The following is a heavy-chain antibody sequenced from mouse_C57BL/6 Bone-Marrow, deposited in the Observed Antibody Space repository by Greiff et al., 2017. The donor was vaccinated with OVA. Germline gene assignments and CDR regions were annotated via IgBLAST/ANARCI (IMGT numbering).Heavy chain of an antibody. J-gene: IGHJ4*01. Sequence: EVQLVESGGGLVKPGGSLKLSCAASGFTFSSYAMSWVRQTPEKRLEWVATISDGGSYTYYPDNVKGRFTISRDNAKNNLYLQMSHLKSEDTAMYYCARERGGYAMDYWGQGTSVTVSS. CDR3: ARERGGYAMDY. V-gene: IGHV5-4*01. CDR2: ISDGGSYT. CDR1: GFTFSSYA.